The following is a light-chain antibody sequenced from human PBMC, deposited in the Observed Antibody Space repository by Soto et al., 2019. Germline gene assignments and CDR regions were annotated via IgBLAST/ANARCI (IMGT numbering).Light chain of an antibody. CDR1: SSDVGSYNL. V-gene: IGLV2-23*02. CDR3: CSYASRELGV. J-gene: IGLJ2*01. CDR2: EVS. Sequence: QSVLTQPASVSGSPGQSITISCTGTSSDVGSYNLVSWYQQHPGKAPKLMIYEVSQRPSGVSDRFSGSKSGNTASLTISGPQAEDEADYFCCSYASRELGVFGGGTKVTVL.